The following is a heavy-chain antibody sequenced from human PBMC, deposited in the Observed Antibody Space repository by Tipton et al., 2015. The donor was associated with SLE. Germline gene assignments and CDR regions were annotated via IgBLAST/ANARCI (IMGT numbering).Heavy chain of an antibody. D-gene: IGHD6-19*01. J-gene: IGHJ4*02. CDR1: GGSIRSSNYY. CDR3: AKTVAGAAYLFDL. V-gene: IGHV4-61*02. CDR2: IYTSGST. Sequence: TLSLTCTVSGGSIRSSNYYWGWIRQPAGKGLEWIGRIYTSGSTNYNPSLKSRLTISLDTSKNQFSLKLSSVTAADTAVYYCAKTVAGAAYLFDLWGQGTLVTVSS.